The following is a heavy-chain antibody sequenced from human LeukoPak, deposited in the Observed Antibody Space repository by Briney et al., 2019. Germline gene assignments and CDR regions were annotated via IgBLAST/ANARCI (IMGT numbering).Heavy chain of an antibody. CDR1: GNTFTGYY. D-gene: IGHD1-7*01. Sequence: ASVKVSCEASGNTFTGYYIHWVRQAPGQGLEWMGRINANDGGTQYAQHFQGRVTMTRDTSINTAYMELSSLTSDDTALFYCAREKMVLTGTKLYYFDYWGQGTLVTVSS. V-gene: IGHV1-2*06. CDR2: INANDGGT. J-gene: IGHJ4*02. CDR3: AREKMVLTGTKLYYFDY.